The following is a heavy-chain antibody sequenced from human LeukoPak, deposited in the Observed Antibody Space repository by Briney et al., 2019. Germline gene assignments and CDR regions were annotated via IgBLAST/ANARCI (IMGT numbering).Heavy chain of an antibody. CDR3: AKSLLTTATGTGRAFDI. CDR2: INYDGTNT. CDR1: AFTFNTYA. Sequence: GGSLRLSCAASAFTFNTYAMHWVRQAPGKGLGWVAFINYDGTNTYYADPVKGRFTISRDNSKNTLYLQMNSLRAEDTAQYFCAKSLLTTATGTGRAFDIWGQGTMVTVSS. J-gene: IGHJ3*02. V-gene: IGHV3-30*02. D-gene: IGHD1-1*01.